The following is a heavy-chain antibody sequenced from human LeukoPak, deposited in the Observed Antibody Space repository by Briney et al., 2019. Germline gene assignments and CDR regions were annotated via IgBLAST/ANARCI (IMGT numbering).Heavy chain of an antibody. CDR3: ARESPGLLWFGELFIDI. J-gene: IGHJ3*02. CDR2: INHSGST. Sequence: SETLSLTCAVYGGSFSGYYWSWIRQLPGKGLEWIGEINHSGSTNYNPSLKSRVTISVDTSKNQFSLKLSSVTAADTAVYYCARESPGLLWFGELFIDIWGQGTMVTVSS. D-gene: IGHD3-10*01. V-gene: IGHV4-34*01. CDR1: GGSFSGYY.